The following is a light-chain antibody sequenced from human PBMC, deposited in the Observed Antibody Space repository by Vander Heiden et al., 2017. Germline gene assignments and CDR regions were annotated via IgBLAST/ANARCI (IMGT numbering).Light chain of an antibody. CDR1: SSDVGGYNY. CDR3: CSYAGSYHVV. CDR2: DVS. Sequence: QSALTQPRSVSGSPGQSATISCTGTSSDVGGYNYVSWDQQHPGKAPKFMIYDVSKRPSGVPDRFSGSKSGNTASLTISGLQAEDEAEYYCCSYAGSYHVVFGGGTKLTVL. V-gene: IGLV2-11*01. J-gene: IGLJ2*01.